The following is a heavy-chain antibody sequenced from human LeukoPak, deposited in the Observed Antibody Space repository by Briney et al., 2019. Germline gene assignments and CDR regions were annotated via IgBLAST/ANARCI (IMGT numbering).Heavy chain of an antibody. V-gene: IGHV4-59*01. CDR1: GGSISSYY. CDR3: ARGYRTSWYLDF. Sequence: PSETLSLTCTVSGGSISSYYWSWIRQPPGKGLEGVGYIYYSGSTNYNPSLKSRVTISVDTSKNQFSLNLSSVTAADTAVYYCARGYRTSWYLDFWGQGTLVTVSS. J-gene: IGHJ4*02. D-gene: IGHD6-13*01. CDR2: IYYSGST.